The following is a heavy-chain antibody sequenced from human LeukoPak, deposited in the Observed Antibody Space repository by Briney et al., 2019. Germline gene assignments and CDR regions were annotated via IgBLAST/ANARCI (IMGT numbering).Heavy chain of an antibody. CDR3: ARSAFLVTAPGLYYFDY. V-gene: IGHV4-34*01. Sequence: PSETLSLTCAVYGGSFSGYYWSWIRQPPGKGLEWIGEINHSGSTNYNPSLKSRVTISVDTSKNQFSLKVSSVTAADTAVYYCARSAFLVTAPGLYYFDYWGQGTLVAVSS. J-gene: IGHJ4*02. D-gene: IGHD6-13*01. CDR2: INHSGST. CDR1: GGSFSGYY.